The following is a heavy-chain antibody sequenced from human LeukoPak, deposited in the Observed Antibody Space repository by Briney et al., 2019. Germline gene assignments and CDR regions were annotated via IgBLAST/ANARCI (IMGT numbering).Heavy chain of an antibody. Sequence: GGSLRLSCAASGFSLSNYAMTWVRQAPGKGLEWVSGISGSGGSTHYADSVKGRFTISRDNSRNTLYLQMNSLRAEDTAVYYCARGYSSGWWGYYFDYWGQGTLVTVSS. CDR1: GFSLSNYA. J-gene: IGHJ4*02. D-gene: IGHD6-19*01. CDR3: ARGYSSGWWGYYFDY. CDR2: ISGSGGST. V-gene: IGHV3-23*01.